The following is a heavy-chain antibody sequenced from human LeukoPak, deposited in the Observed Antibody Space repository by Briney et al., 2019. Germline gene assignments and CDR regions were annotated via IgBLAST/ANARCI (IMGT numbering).Heavy chain of an antibody. D-gene: IGHD1-26*01. CDR3: ARSAVQANTPFYFDF. CDR1: GFIFASYG. V-gene: IGHV3-48*01. J-gene: IGHJ4*02. Sequence: GGSLRLSCSASGFIFASYGMNWVRQAPGSGLQWVAYISAGSLNTFYADSVKGRFTISRDDADNFLHLQMNSLSAEDTAVYYCARSAVQANTPFYFDFWGQGALVTVSS. CDR2: ISAGSLNT.